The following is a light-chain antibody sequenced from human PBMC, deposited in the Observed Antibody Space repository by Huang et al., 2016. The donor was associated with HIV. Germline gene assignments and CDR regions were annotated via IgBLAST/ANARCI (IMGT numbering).Light chain of an antibody. Sequence: EVVMTQSPATLSVSPGERATLSCRASQNINSNLAWDQQKPGQTPRLLIYGASTRATGIPARFRGSGSGTEFTLTISSLQSEDFAVYYCQQYNNWPPVTFGQGTKLEIK. V-gene: IGKV3-15*01. CDR3: QQYNNWPPVT. CDR1: QNINSN. CDR2: GAS. J-gene: IGKJ2*01.